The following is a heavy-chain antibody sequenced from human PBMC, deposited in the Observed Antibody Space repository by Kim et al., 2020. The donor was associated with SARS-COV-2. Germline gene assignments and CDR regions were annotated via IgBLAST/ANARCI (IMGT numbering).Heavy chain of an antibody. CDR1: GYTFTSYA. D-gene: IGHD3-9*01. CDR2: INAGNGNT. V-gene: IGHV1-3*01. CDR3: ARDDILTGYPSSLDY. J-gene: IGHJ4*02. Sequence: ASVKVSCKASGYTFTSYAMHWVRQALGQRLEWMGWINAGNGNTKYSQKFQGRVTITRDTSASTAYMELSSLRSEDTAVFYCARDDILTGYPSSLDYWGQGTLVTVPS.